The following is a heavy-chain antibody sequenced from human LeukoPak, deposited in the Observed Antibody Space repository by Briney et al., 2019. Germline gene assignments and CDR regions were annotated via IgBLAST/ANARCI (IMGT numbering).Heavy chain of an antibody. CDR1: GGSISSSSYY. J-gene: IGHJ5*02. CDR3: ARLSSSWYHKWFDP. D-gene: IGHD6-13*01. V-gene: IGHV4-61*05. Sequence: PSEALSLTCTVSGGSISSSSYYWGWIRQPPGKGLEWIGYIYYSGSTNYNPSLKSRVTISVDTSKNQFSLKLSSVTAADTAVYYCARLSSSWYHKWFDPWGQGTLVTVSS. CDR2: IYYSGST.